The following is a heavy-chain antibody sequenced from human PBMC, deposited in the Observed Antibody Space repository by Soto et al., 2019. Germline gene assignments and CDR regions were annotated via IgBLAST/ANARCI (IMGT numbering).Heavy chain of an antibody. V-gene: IGHV3-48*03. D-gene: IGHD3-10*01. CDR1: GFTFNSYE. Sequence: EVQLVESGGGLVQPGGSLRLSCAASGFTFNSYEMNWVRQAPGKGLEWVSYISSSGSTIYYADSVKGRFTISRDNAKNSLYLQMNSLRAEDTAVYYCARVMVRGVMGYWGQGTLVTVSS. CDR2: ISSSGSTI. CDR3: ARVMVRGVMGY. J-gene: IGHJ4*02.